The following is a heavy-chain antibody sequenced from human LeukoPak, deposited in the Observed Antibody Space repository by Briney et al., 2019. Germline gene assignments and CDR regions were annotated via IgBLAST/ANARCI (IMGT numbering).Heavy chain of an antibody. CDR1: GFTVSHNY. Sequence: GGSLRLSCAASGFTVSHNYMSWVSQAPGKGLEWVSILYTGGNTYYAVSVKGRFTISRDDSENTLFLQMNSLRAEDTAVYYCARDRSDDFYFDYWGQGTLVTVSS. J-gene: IGHJ4*02. CDR3: ARDRSDDFYFDY. V-gene: IGHV3-66*01. D-gene: IGHD1-1*01. CDR2: LYTGGNT.